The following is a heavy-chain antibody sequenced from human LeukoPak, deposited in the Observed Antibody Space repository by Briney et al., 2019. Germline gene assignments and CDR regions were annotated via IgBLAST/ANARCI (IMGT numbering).Heavy chain of an antibody. CDR3: ATFDGAGYCSSTSCYSQGDY. CDR2: INHSGST. V-gene: IGHV4-34*01. Sequence: SETLSLSCTVSGGSINSHYWSWIRQPPGKGLEWIGEINHSGSTNYNPSLKSRVTMSVDTSKNQFSLKLSSVTAADTAVYYCATFDGAGYCSSTSCYSQGDYWGQRTLVTVSS. J-gene: IGHJ4*02. CDR1: GGSINSHY. D-gene: IGHD2-2*01.